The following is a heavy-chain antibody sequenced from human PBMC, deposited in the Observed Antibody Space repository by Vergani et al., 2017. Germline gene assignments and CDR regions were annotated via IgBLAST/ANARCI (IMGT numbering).Heavy chain of an antibody. D-gene: IGHD6-19*01. Sequence: EVQLVESGGGLVKPGGSLRLSCAASGFTFSSYAMSWVRQAPGKGLEWVSAISSSSSYIYYADSVKGRFTISRDNAKNSLYLQMNSLRAEDTAVYYCARSEQSAVAAYYDAFDIWGQGTMVTVSS. CDR2: ISSSSSYI. CDR3: ARSEQSAVAAYYDAFDI. J-gene: IGHJ3*02. CDR1: GFTFSSYA. V-gene: IGHV3-21*01.